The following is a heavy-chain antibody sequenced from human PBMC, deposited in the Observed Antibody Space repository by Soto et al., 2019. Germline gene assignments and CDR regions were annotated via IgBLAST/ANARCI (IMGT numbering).Heavy chain of an antibody. V-gene: IGHV1-69*02. CDR3: ARGSTIVRGAPSWFDP. J-gene: IGHJ5*02. D-gene: IGHD3-10*01. CDR2: IIPIAAIA. Sequence: QVQLVQSGAEVKKPGSSVKVSCKASGGTFSRYTINWVRQAPGQGLEWMGRIIPIAAIANYTQKFQGRVTITVDTSSTTAYMDLSRLRSDDTAVYYCARGSTIVRGAPSWFDPWGQGTLVTVSS. CDR1: GGTFSRYT.